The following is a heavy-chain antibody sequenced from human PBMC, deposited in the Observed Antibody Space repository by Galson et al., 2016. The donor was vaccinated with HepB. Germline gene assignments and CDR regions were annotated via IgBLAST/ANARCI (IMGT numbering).Heavy chain of an antibody. J-gene: IGHJ6*03. CDR3: ARDSRGGVVMLLDHYYMYV. V-gene: IGHV1-46*01. CDR2: SNPRDGST. CDR1: GYTFTYYS. Sequence: SVKVSCKASGYTFTYYSIHWVRQAPGQGLEWMGISNPRDGSTTYAQKFQGRFTVASDTPTRTLYMELSSLSSEDTAVYYCARDSRGGVVMLLDHYYMYVGGEGTTVTVSS. D-gene: IGHD3-16*01.